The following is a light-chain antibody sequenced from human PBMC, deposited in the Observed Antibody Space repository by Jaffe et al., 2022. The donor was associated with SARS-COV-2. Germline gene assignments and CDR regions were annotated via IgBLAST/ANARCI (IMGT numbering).Light chain of an antibody. CDR3: QQYVSSFT. J-gene: IGKJ4*01. CDR2: GAS. Sequence: ETVLTQSPGTLSLSPGERATLSCRANQSVSRSYLAWYQHKPGQSPRLLIYGASSRATGIPDRFSGSGSGTDFTLTISRLEPEDFAVYYCQQYVSSFTFGGGTKVEI. CDR1: QSVSRSY. V-gene: IGKV3-20*01.